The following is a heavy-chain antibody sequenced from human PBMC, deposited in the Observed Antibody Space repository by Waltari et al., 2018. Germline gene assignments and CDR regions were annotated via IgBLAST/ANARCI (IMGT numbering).Heavy chain of an antibody. CDR3: ARDAYSSLQ. CDR2: TYYSGGT. D-gene: IGHD6-13*01. CDR1: GGSISSYY. V-gene: IGHV4-59*01. Sequence: QVQLQESGPGLVKPSETLSLTCTVSGGSISSYYWGWIRQPPGKGLEWIRYTYYSGGTTYNPALESRVAISADTSNNPFSLKLSSVTAAATAVYYCARDAYSSLQWGQVTLVTVSS. J-gene: IGHJ4*02.